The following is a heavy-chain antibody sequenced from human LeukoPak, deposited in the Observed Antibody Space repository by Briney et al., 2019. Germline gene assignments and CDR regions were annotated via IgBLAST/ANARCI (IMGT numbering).Heavy chain of an antibody. CDR1: GYTFTGYY. D-gene: IGHD2-2*01. CDR3: TRGSQNCASASCYDF. Sequence: ASVKVSCKASGYTFTGYYMHWVRQAPGQGLEWMGWINPNSGGTTYAQKFQGWVTMTRDTSISTAYMELSRLRSDDTAVYYCTRGSQNCASASCYDFWGQGTLVTVSS. V-gene: IGHV1-2*04. J-gene: IGHJ4*02. CDR2: INPNSGGT.